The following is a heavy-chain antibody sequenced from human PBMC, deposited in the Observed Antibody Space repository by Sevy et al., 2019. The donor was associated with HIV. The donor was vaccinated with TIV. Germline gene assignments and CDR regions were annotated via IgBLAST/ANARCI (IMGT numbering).Heavy chain of an antibody. CDR3: AKDLYSSVWPWAFDY. D-gene: IGHD4-4*01. Sequence: GGSPRLSCVASGFTFSDYAMSWVRQAPGKGLEWVAGISSRGDGTYYADSVKGRFTISRDNLKNTLYLQMNSLRAEDTATYYCAKDLYSSVWPWAFDYWGQGTPVTVSS. V-gene: IGHV3-23*01. CDR2: ISSRGDGT. CDR1: GFTFSDYA. J-gene: IGHJ4*02.